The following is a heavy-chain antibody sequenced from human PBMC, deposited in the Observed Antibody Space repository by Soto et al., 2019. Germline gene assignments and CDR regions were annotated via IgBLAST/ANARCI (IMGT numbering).Heavy chain of an antibody. CDR1: GDSVSSNSVT. CDR3: AREDIVAAYNWFEP. V-gene: IGHV6-1*01. J-gene: IGHJ5*02. CDR2: TYYRSKWYN. Sequence: SQTLSLTCAISGDSVSSNSVTWNWIRQSPSRGLEWLGRTYYRSKWYNDYALSVKSRITINPDTSKNQFSLQLNSVTPDDTAVYYCAREDIVAAYNWFEPWGQGSLVTVSS. D-gene: IGHD6-13*01.